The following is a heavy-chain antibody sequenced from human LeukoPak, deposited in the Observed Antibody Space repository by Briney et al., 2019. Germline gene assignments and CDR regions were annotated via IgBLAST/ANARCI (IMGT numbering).Heavy chain of an antibody. D-gene: IGHD6-19*01. Sequence: GGSLRLSCAASGFTFSSFWMHWVRQAPGKGLVWVSRINSDGSSTSYADSVKGRFTISRDNAKNTLYLQMYSLRAEDTALYYCAKADGSAWYRGDYWGQGTLVTVSS. CDR1: GFTFSSFW. CDR3: AKADGSAWYRGDY. J-gene: IGHJ4*02. CDR2: INSDGSST. V-gene: IGHV3-74*01.